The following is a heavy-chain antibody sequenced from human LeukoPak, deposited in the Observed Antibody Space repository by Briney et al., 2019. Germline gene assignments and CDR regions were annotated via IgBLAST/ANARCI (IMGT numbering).Heavy chain of an antibody. CDR1: GGTFSSYA. V-gene: IGHV1-69*04. D-gene: IGHD3-10*01. CDR3: ATDLWFGELSDY. CDR2: IIPILGIA. Sequence: SVKVSCKASGGTFSSYAISWVRQAPGQGLEWMGRIIPILGIANYARKFQGRVTITADKSTSTAYMELSSLRSEDTAVYYCATDLWFGELSDYWGQGTLVTVSS. J-gene: IGHJ4*02.